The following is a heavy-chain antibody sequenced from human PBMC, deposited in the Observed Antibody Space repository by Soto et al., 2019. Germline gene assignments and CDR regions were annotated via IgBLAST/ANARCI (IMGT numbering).Heavy chain of an antibody. J-gene: IGHJ5*01. CDR1: GYSFSSYG. V-gene: IGHV1-18*01. CDR3: ARGRLRGYDNSGFYS. CDR2: INPYNGNR. D-gene: IGHD3-22*01. Sequence: QVQLVQSGAELRKPGASVKVSCKGSGYSFSSYGINWVRQAPGQGLEWMGWINPYNGNRNYAQKFEDRVTMTTVTSANTAYMELRSLKSDDTATYYCARGRLRGYDNSGFYSWGQGTLVNVSS.